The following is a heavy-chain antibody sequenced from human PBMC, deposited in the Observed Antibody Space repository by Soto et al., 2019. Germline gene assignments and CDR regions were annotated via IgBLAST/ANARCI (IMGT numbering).Heavy chain of an antibody. Sequence: SETLSLTCGVSGYSISSGYYWSWIRQPPGKGLEWIGSIYQGGDTYYNPSLNSPVTISVDTSNNHFSLRLDSVTAADTAVYYCARAAFRRGSHHFDFWAQRILVTVSS. D-gene: IGHD1-26*01. CDR3: ARAAFRRGSHHFDF. V-gene: IGHV4-38-2*01. J-gene: IGHJ4*02. CDR2: IYQGGDT. CDR1: GYSISSGYY.